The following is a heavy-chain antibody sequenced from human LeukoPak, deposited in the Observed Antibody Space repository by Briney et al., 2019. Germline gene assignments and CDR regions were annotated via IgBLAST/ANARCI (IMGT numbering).Heavy chain of an antibody. CDR2: IYYSGST. CDR3: ARFPAAAGTGRED. CDR1: GGSISSSSYY. J-gene: IGHJ4*02. V-gene: IGHV4-39*07. D-gene: IGHD6-13*01. Sequence: SETLSLTCTVSGGSISSSSYYWGWIRQPPGKGLEWIGSIYYSGSTYYNPSLKSRVTIPVDTSKNRFSLKLSSVTAADTAVYYCARFPAAAGTGREDWGQGTLVTVSS.